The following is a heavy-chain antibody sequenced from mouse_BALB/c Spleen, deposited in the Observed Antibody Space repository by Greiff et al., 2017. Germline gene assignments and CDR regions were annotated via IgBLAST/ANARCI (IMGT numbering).Heavy chain of an antibody. CDR3: ARSPYGYFDY. CDR2: INPSNGRT. CDR1: GYTFTSYW. J-gene: IGHJ2*01. D-gene: IGHD1-1*01. V-gene: IGHV1S81*02. Sequence: QVQLQQPGAELVKPGASVKLSCKASGYTFTSYWMHWVKQRPGQGLEWIGEINPSNGRTNYNEKFKSKATLTVDKSSSTAYMQLSSLTSEDSAVYYCARSPYGYFDYWGQGTTRTVSS.